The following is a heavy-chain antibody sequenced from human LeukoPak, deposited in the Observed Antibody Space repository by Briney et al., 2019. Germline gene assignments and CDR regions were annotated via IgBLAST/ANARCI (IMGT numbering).Heavy chain of an antibody. CDR2: IYYRGST. V-gene: IGHV4-30-4*08. J-gene: IGHJ4*02. Sequence: SETLSLTCAVSGGSIGSDNSFWTWIRQPPGKGVEWLGYIYYRGSTYHNPSLKSRLIISVDRSKNHFSLNLRSVTAADTALYYCARGQGSDSSNYFDYWGQGILVTVSS. CDR1: GGSIGSDNSF. CDR3: ARGQGSDSSNYFDY. D-gene: IGHD6-6*01.